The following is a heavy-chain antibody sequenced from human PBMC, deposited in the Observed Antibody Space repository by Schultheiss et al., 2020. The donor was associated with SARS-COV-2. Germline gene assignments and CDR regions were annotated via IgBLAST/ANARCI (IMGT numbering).Heavy chain of an antibody. J-gene: IGHJ6*02. V-gene: IGHV3-23*01. CDR2: ITASGGTT. D-gene: IGHD3-10*01. Sequence: GGSLRLSCAASGFTFSGSAMHWVRQASGKGLEWVSTITASGGTTYYADSVKGRFTISRDSSKNTLYLQMNSLRAEDTAVYYCAREMVRGIMSYYYYGMDVWGQGTTVTVSS. CDR3: AREMVRGIMSYYYYGMDV. CDR1: GFTFSGSA.